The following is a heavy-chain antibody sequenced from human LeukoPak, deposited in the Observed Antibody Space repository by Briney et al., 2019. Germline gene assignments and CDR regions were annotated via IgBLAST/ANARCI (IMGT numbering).Heavy chain of an antibody. V-gene: IGHV1-18*01. CDR3: AREQPSGGIAVAGTLGC. J-gene: IGHJ4*02. CDR2: ISAYNGNT. D-gene: IGHD6-19*01. Sequence: EASVKVSCKASGYTFTSYGISWVRQAPGQGLEWMGWISAYNGNTNYAQKLQGRVTMTTDTSTSTAYMELRSLRSDDTAVYYCAREQPSGGIAVAGTLGCWGQGTLVTVSS. CDR1: GYTFTSYG.